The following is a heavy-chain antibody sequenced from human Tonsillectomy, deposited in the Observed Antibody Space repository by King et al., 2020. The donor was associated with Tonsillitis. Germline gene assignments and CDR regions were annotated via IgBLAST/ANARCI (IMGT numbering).Heavy chain of an antibody. Sequence: VQLVESGGGLVQPGGSLRLSCAASGFTFSSYAMSWVRQAPGKGLEWVSVIYSGGSSTYYADSVKGRFTISRDNSKNTLYLQMNSLRAEDTAVYYCAKVPWRFGVYYYGMDVWGQGTTVTVSS. J-gene: IGHJ6*02. D-gene: IGHD3-10*01. CDR2: IYSGGSST. CDR1: GFTFSSYA. V-gene: IGHV3-23*03. CDR3: AKVPWRFGVYYYGMDV.